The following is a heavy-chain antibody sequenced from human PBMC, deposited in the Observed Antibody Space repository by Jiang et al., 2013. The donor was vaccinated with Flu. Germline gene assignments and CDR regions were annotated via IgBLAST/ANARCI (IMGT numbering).Heavy chain of an antibody. CDR3: ARPYYESSGAHLGGAFDI. CDR1: GGSISSYY. Sequence: LLKPSETLSLTCTVSGGSISSYYWSWIRQPPGKGLEWIGHIYYSGSTNYNPSLKSRVTISVDTSKNQFSLKLSSVTAADTAVYYCARPYYESSGAHLGGAFDIWGQGTMVTVSS. V-gene: IGHV4-59*01. D-gene: IGHD3-22*01. CDR2: IYYSGST. J-gene: IGHJ3*02.